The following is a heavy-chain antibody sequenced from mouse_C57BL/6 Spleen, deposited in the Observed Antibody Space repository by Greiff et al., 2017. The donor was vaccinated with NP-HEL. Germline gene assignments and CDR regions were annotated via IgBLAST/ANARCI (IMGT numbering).Heavy chain of an antibody. D-gene: IGHD2-3*01. CDR3: AKNMMVTNYYAMDY. CDR2: IWRGGST. Sequence: VKVEESGPGLVQPSQSLSITCTVSGFSLTSYGVHWVRQSPGKGLEWLGVIWRGGSTDYNAAFMSRLSITKDNSKSQVFFKMNSLQADDTAIYYCAKNMMVTNYYAMDYWGQGTSVTVSS. CDR1: GFSLTSYG. J-gene: IGHJ4*01. V-gene: IGHV2-5*01.